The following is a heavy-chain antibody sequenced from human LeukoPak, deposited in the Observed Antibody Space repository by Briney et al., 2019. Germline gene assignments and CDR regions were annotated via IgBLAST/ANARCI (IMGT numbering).Heavy chain of an antibody. CDR2: IYHSGST. CDR1: GYSISSGYY. J-gene: IGHJ4*02. Sequence: SSETLSLTCTVSGYSISSGYYWGWIRQPPGKGLEWIGSIYHSGSTYYNPSLKSRVTISVDTSKNQFSLKLSSVTAADTAVYYCARDPEYYDSSGYGEDYWGQGTLVTVSS. CDR3: ARDPEYYDSSGYGEDY. V-gene: IGHV4-38-2*02. D-gene: IGHD3-22*01.